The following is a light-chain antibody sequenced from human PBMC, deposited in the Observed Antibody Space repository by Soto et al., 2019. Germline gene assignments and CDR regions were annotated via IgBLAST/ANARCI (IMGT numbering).Light chain of an antibody. CDR2: EVS. J-gene: IGLJ1*01. CDR3: TSFAPGRIYV. V-gene: IGLV2-14*03. Sequence: QSALTQPASVSGSPGQSINISCSGTSSDIGAYDYVSWYQQHPGRAPKLIIYEVSHRFSGLSYRFSGSKSCNTASLTISGLQAEDEGEYYGTSFAPGRIYVFGSGTKLTGL. CDR1: SSDIGAYDY.